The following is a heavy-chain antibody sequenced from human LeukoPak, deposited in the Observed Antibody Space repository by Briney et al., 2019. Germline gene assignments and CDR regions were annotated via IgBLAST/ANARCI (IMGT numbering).Heavy chain of an antibody. CDR3: AKDPTHYRVWDDYDSTVLSY. Sequence: GGSLRLSCAASGFTFNTYGMNWVRQAPGKGLEWVSSISSSSSYIYYADSVKGRFTISRDNSKNTLYLQMNSLRAADTAVYYCAKDPTHYRVWDDYDSTVLSYWGQGTLVTVSS. J-gene: IGHJ4*02. CDR1: GFTFNTYG. V-gene: IGHV3-21*01. D-gene: IGHD3-22*01. CDR2: ISSSSSYI.